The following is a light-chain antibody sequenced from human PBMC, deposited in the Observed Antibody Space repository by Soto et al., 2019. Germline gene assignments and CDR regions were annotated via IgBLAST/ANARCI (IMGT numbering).Light chain of an antibody. J-gene: IGLJ2*01. CDR1: SSDVGGYNY. Sequence: QSALTQPASVSGSPGQSITISCTGTSSDVGGYNYVSWYQQHPGKAPKLMIYDVNTRPSGVSNRFSGSKSGNTASLIISGLQAEDEADYYCSSYTSSISFGGGTKVTVL. V-gene: IGLV2-14*01. CDR3: SSYTSSIS. CDR2: DVN.